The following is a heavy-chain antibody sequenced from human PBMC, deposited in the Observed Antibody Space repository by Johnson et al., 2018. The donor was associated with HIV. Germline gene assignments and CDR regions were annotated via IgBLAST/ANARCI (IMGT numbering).Heavy chain of an antibody. D-gene: IGHD6-13*01. Sequence: QVQLVESGGGVVQPGRSPRLACAASGFTFSSYPMHWVRQAPGKGLEWVAVISYDGRNKYYADSVKGRFTISRDNSKNRLYLQMNILRAEDTAVYFCARGVKQQLSVVDAFDIWGQGTMVTVSS. CDR3: ARGVKQQLSVVDAFDI. CDR1: GFTFSSYP. V-gene: IGHV3-30*04. J-gene: IGHJ3*02. CDR2: ISYDGRNK.